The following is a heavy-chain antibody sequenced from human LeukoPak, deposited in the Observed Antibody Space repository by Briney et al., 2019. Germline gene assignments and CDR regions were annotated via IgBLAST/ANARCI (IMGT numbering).Heavy chain of an antibody. V-gene: IGHV4-34*01. CDR3: ARNKNFDVFDI. Sequence: PSETLSLTCAVYGGSFSGYYWSWIRQPPGKGLEWIGEINHSGSTNYNPSLKSRVTISVDTSKNQFSLKLSSVTAADTAVYYCARNKNFDVFDIWGQGTVVTVSS. D-gene: IGHD2/OR15-2a*01. CDR2: INHSGST. CDR1: GGSFSGYY. J-gene: IGHJ3*02.